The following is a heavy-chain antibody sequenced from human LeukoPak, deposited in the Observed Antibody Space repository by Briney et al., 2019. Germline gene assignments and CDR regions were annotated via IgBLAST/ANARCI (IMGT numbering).Heavy chain of an antibody. V-gene: IGHV3-30*04. J-gene: IGHJ6*04. CDR3: ASDVDV. Sequence: GGSLRLSCAASGFTFSSYAMHWVRQAPGKGLEWVAVISYDGSNKYYADSVKGRFTISRDNSKNTLYLQMNSLRAEDTAVYYCASDVDVWGKGTTVTVSS. CDR1: GFTFSSYA. CDR2: ISYDGSNK.